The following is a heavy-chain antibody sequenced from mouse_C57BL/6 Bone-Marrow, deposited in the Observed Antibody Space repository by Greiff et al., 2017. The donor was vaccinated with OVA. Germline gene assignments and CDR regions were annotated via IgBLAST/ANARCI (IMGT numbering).Heavy chain of an antibody. CDR3: ARQRGYDYAWFAD. CDR2: ISNGGGST. V-gene: IGHV5-12*01. CDR1: GFTFSDYY. J-gene: IGHJ3*01. Sequence: EVQGVESGGGLVQPGGSLKLSCAASGFTFSDYYMYWVRQTPEKRLEWVAYISNGGGSTYYPDTVKGRFTISRDNAKNTLYLQMSRLKSEDTAMYYCARQRGYDYAWFADWGQGTLVTVSA. D-gene: IGHD2-4*01.